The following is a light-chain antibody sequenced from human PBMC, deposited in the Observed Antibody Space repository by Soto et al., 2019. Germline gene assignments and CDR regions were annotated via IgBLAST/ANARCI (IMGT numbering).Light chain of an antibody. CDR3: KSYAGSNTYV. V-gene: IGLV2-14*02. Sequence: QSVLTQPASVSGSPGQSITISCTGTNSDLGSYNLVSWYQHHPGKAPRLIIYEVVQRPSGVPDRFSGSKSGNTASLTVSGLQAADEADYFCKSYAGSNTYVFGSGTKV. J-gene: IGLJ1*01. CDR1: NSDLGSYNL. CDR2: EVV.